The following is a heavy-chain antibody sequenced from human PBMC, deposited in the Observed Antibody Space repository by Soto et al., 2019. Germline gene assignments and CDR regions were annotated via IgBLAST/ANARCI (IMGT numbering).Heavy chain of an antibody. Sequence: GSLRLSCAAAGFTFSSYSMNWVRQAPGKGLEWVSSISSSSSYIYYADSVKGRLTISRDNAKNSLYLQMNSLRAEDTAVYYCARDLRRDAFDIWGQGTMVTVSS. CDR3: ARDLRRDAFDI. CDR2: ISSSSSYI. CDR1: GFTFSSYS. J-gene: IGHJ3*02. V-gene: IGHV3-21*01.